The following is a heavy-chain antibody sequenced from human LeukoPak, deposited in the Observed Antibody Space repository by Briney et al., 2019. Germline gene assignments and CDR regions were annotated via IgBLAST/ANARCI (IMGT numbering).Heavy chain of an antibody. CDR3: ARTLEWSPFDY. V-gene: IGHV4-4*07. J-gene: IGHJ4*02. D-gene: IGHD3-3*01. Sequence: SETPSLTCSVFGGSIGTYYWNWIRQPARKGLEWIGRIYHSGSTNYNPSLKSRVTMSVDTSKNQFSLRLSSVTAADTAVYYCARTLEWSPFDYWGQGTLVTVSS. CDR1: GGSIGTYY. CDR2: IYHSGST.